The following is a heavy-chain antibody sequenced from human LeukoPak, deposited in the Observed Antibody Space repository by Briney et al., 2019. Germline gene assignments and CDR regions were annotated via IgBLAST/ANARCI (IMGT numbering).Heavy chain of an antibody. D-gene: IGHD5-18*01. CDR3: AKGYTYTFDYFDS. J-gene: IGHJ4*02. CDR1: GNTLSSYC. V-gene: IGHV3-30*02. CDR2: IRYDGSEE. Sequence: GGALRLSFAAAGNTLSSYCLHRGRPAPGKGLKRVAFIRYDGSEEYYADSVKGRFTISRDNSKKTLYLQMNSLRAEDTAVYYCAKGYTYTFDYFDSWGQGTLVTVSS.